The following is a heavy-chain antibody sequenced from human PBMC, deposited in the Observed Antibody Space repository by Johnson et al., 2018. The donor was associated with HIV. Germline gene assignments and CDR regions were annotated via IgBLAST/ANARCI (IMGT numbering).Heavy chain of an antibody. V-gene: IGHV3-66*01. Sequence: VQLVESGGGLVKPGGSLRLSCAASGFTVSSNYMSWVRQAPGKGLEWVSVIYSGGSTYYADSVKGRFTISRDNSKNTLYLQMNTLRADDTAVYYCARVAADSSGYYRDAFDMWGQGTLVTVSS. D-gene: IGHD3-22*01. CDR1: GFTVSSNY. CDR3: ARVAADSSGYYRDAFDM. CDR2: IYSGGST. J-gene: IGHJ3*02.